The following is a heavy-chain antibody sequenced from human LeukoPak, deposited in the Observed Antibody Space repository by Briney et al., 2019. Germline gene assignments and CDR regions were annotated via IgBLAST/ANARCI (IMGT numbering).Heavy chain of an antibody. V-gene: IGHV1-2*02. CDR2: IHPRSGET. J-gene: IGHJ4*02. D-gene: IGHD3-10*01. CDR1: GYSFTAFY. Sequence: ASVTVSCKASGYSFTAFYIHWVRQAPGQGLAWMGWIHPRSGETNYAYKFRGRVTMTRDTSISTTYMDLGSLGSDDTAVYYCARDGEYGTGSYYRGCFDYWGQGTLVTVSS. CDR3: ARDGEYGTGSYYRGCFDY.